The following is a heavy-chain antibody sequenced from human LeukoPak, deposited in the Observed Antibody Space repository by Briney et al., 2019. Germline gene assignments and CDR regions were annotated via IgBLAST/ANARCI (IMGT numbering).Heavy chain of an antibody. D-gene: IGHD6-19*01. CDR1: GYTFTGYY. CDR2: IHPNSGGT. J-gene: IGHJ4*02. V-gene: IGHV1-2*02. CDR3: ARNAVADTLSAYYLEY. Sequence: ASVKVSCTASGYTFTGYYMHWVRQAPGQGLEWMGWIHPNSGGTKYAQRFQGRVTVTRDTSTNTAYMELRSLRSADTAVYYCARNAVADTLSAYYLEYWGQGTLVTVSS.